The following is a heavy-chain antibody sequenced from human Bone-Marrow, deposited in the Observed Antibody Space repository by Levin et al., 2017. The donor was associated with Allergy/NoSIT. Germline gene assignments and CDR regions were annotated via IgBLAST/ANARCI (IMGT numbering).Heavy chain of an antibody. V-gene: IGHV3-66*01. Sequence: PGGSLRLSCAASGFTVSSNYMTWVRQAPGKGLEWVSLIYSGGSTYYADSAKGRFTISRDNSKNTLNLQMNNLRGEDSAVYYCARVPHYYDTSGFYSDNYYFYYGLDVWGQGTTVTVSS. D-gene: IGHD3-22*01. CDR3: ARVPHYYDTSGFYSDNYYFYYGLDV. CDR2: IYSGGST. CDR1: GFTVSSNY. J-gene: IGHJ6*02.